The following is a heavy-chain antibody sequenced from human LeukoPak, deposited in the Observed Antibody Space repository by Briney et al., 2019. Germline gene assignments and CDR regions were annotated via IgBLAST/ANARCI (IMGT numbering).Heavy chain of an antibody. CDR1: GFTFSSYA. D-gene: IGHD3-22*01. Sequence: GGSLRLPCAASGFTFSSYAMSWVRQAPGKGLEWVSAISGSGGSTYYADSVKGRFTISRDNSKNTLYLQMNSLRAEDTAVYYCAKAPYGYDSSGYPPDYWGQGTLVTVSS. J-gene: IGHJ4*02. CDR3: AKAPYGYDSSGYPPDY. V-gene: IGHV3-23*01. CDR2: ISGSGGST.